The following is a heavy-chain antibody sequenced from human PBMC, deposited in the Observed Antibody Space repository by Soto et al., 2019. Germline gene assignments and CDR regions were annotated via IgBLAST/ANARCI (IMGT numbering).Heavy chain of an antibody. J-gene: IGHJ5*02. CDR1: GASISGSYYY. CDR2: VSFSGSK. CDR3: ARGSTWQGRDWFDP. Sequence: PWETLSLTCAVSGASISGSYYYWGWIRQSPGKRLEWIGSVSFSGSKYYNPSLRSRVTFSVDTSKTLISLKLRSVTAADTAVYYCARGSTWQGRDWFDPWGQGTLVTVSS. V-gene: IGHV4-39*01. D-gene: IGHD6-13*01.